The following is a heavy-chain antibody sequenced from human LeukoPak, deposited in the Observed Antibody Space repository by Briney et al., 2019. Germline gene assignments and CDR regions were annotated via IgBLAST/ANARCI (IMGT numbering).Heavy chain of an antibody. J-gene: IGHJ3*02. CDR3: AKDRAGYSGRPSAFDI. D-gene: IGHD6-13*01. Sequence: PGGSMRLSCVTSGFTFSSYDMSWVRQAPGKGLEWVSGISGSGGSTCYPDSVKGRFTISRDNAKNSLYLQMNSLRAEDTALYYCAKDRAGYSGRPSAFDIWGQGTMVTVSS. CDR2: ISGSGGST. CDR1: GFTFSSYD. V-gene: IGHV3-23*01.